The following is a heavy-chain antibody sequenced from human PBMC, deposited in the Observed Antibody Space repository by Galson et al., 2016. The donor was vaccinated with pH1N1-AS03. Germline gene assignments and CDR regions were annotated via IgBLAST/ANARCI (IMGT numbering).Heavy chain of an antibody. CDR3: ARDGPPQGISVAGSFDF. Sequence: LRLSCAASGFPFSGYSMNWVRQAPGKGLEWVSFISTTSSSIYYADSVKGRFTISNAKNSLFLQMNSLRDEDTAVYYCARDGPPQGISVAGSFDFWGQGTLVTVSS. V-gene: IGHV3-21*01. CDR1: GFPFSGYS. D-gene: IGHD6-19*01. J-gene: IGHJ4*02. CDR2: ISTTSSSI.